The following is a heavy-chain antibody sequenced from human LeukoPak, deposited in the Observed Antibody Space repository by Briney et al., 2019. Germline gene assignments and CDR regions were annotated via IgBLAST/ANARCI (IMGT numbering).Heavy chain of an antibody. J-gene: IGHJ4*02. CDR1: GDSIRTNNYY. V-gene: IGHV4-39*07. CDR3: ARRKGRYSSSWYVIFDY. Sequence: PSETLSLTCTVSGDSIRTNNYYWGWVRQPPGEGLEWIGSISYGGATYYNPSLKSRVTVSLDTSKRQFSLKLTSVTAADTAVYYCARRKGRYSSSWYVIFDYWGQGTLVTVSS. CDR2: ISYGGAT. D-gene: IGHD6-13*01.